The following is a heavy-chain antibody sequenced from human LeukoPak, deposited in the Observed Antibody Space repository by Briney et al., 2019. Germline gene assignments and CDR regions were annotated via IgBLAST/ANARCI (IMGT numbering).Heavy chain of an antibody. V-gene: IGHV4-31*03. Sequence: SETLSLTCTVSGGSISSGAYYWSWIRQHPGKGLEWIEYIHYSGSTYYNPSLKSRITISVDTSKNQFSLKLSSVTAADTAVYYCAVRAYYYDTSDYYLDYWGQGTLVTVSS. CDR2: IHYSGST. CDR3: AVRAYYYDTSDYYLDY. CDR1: GGSISSGAYY. J-gene: IGHJ4*02. D-gene: IGHD3-22*01.